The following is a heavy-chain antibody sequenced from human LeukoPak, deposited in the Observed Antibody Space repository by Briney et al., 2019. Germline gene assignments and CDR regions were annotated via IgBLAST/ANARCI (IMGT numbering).Heavy chain of an antibody. V-gene: IGHV3-23*01. Sequence: GGSLRLSCAASGFTFSSYAMSWVRQAPGKGLGWVSAISGSGGSTYYADSVKGRFTISRDNSKNTLYLQMNSLRAEDTAVYYCAKDPHIYYDSSGYYLDAFDIWGQGTMVTVSS. CDR1: GFTFSSYA. CDR3: AKDPHIYYDSSGYYLDAFDI. J-gene: IGHJ3*02. CDR2: ISGSGGST. D-gene: IGHD3-22*01.